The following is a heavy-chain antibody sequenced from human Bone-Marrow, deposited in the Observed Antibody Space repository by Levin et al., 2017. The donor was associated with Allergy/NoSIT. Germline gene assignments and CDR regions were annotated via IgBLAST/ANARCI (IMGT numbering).Heavy chain of an antibody. J-gene: IGHJ4*02. V-gene: IGHV1-69*13. CDR2: ITPMFGTP. CDR1: GDTFSGSA. Sequence: SVKVSCKTTGATGDTFSGSAITWVRQAPGQGLEWMGRITPMFGTPTYAQRLQGRVTISADQSTTTHYMELSSLRSEDTAVYYCARTVAGATFDFWGQGTLVTVSS. D-gene: IGHD6-19*01. CDR3: ARTVAGATFDF.